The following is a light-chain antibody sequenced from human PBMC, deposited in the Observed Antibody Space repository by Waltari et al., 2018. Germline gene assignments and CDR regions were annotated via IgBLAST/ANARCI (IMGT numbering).Light chain of an antibody. CDR1: RSTICHNS. CDR2: NTN. J-gene: IGLJ3*02. V-gene: IGLV1-44*01. Sequence: QSVLTQPPSASGTPGQRATISCSGSRSTICHNSLNWYPQLPRTAPKLLTYNTNQRPSGVPDRFSGSRSGTSASLAISGLQSEDEGDYYCSSWDDSLNGPAFGGGTKVTVL. CDR3: SSWDDSLNGPA.